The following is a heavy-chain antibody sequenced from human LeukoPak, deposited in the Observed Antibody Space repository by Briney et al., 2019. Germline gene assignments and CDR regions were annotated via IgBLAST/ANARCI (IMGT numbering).Heavy chain of an antibody. V-gene: IGHV4-39*01. Sequence: SETLSLTCTVSGGSISSSSYYWGWLRQPPGKGLEWVGSIYYSGSSYYNPSLKSRVTLSVDTSKNQFSLKLSSVTAADTAVYYCARHSSSWYLSPFDYWGQGTLVTVSS. CDR2: IYYSGSS. D-gene: IGHD6-13*01. CDR3: ARHSSSWYLSPFDY. CDR1: GGSISSSSYY. J-gene: IGHJ4*02.